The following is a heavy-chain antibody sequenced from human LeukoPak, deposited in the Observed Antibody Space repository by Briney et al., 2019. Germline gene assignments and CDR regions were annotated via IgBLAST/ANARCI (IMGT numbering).Heavy chain of an antibody. CDR3: ARGITMIVVAPFDY. D-gene: IGHD3-22*01. CDR1: GYTFTGYY. Sequence: GASVKVSCKASGYTFTGYYMHWVRQAPGQGLEWMGRINPNSGGTNYAQKFQGRVTMNRDTSISTAYMELSRLRSDDTAVYYCARGITMIVVAPFDYWGQGTLVTVSS. CDR2: INPNSGGT. V-gene: IGHV1-2*06. J-gene: IGHJ4*02.